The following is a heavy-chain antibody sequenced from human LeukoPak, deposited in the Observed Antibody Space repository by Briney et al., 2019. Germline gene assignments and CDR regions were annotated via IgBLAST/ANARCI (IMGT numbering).Heavy chain of an antibody. Sequence: ASVKVSCKASGGTFSSYATSWVRQAPGQGLEWMGRIIPIFGTANYAQKFQGRVTITTDESTSTAYMELSSLRSEDTAVYYCARAYSNVGLGFDYWGQGTLVTVSS. CDR3: ARAYSNVGLGFDY. CDR2: IIPIFGTA. D-gene: IGHD4-11*01. J-gene: IGHJ4*02. CDR1: GGTFSSYA. V-gene: IGHV1-69*05.